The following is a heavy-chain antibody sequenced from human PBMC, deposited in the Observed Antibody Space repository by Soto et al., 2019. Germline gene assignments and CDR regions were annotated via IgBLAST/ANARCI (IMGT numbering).Heavy chain of an antibody. Sequence: QVQLVESGGGVVQPGRSLRLSCSASGFTFSKSGVNWVRQAPGKGLEWMTSISYAGNVKYYGDSVKGRFNISRDNSNNTVYRQMNSLSPDETAVYYCAKPESAYSGFSQVWGTGTTVIVYS. CDR2: ISYAGNVK. D-gene: IGHD5-12*01. J-gene: IGHJ6*04. CDR1: GFTFSKSG. CDR3: AKPESAYSGFSQV. V-gene: IGHV3-30*18.